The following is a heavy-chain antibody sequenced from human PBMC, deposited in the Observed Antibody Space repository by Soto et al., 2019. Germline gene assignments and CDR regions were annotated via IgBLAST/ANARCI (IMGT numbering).Heavy chain of an antibody. D-gene: IGHD5-18*01. CDR3: ARDTGPNGYNYYYFGMDV. Sequence: QVHLVESGGGVVQPGRSLRLSCAASGFTFSNYAMHWVRQAPGKGLEWVAVISYDGSDKYNANPVKGRFTISRDNSKNTLYLQMNSLRAEDTAVYYCARDTGPNGYNYYYFGMDVWGQGTTVTVSS. CDR1: GFTFSNYA. CDR2: ISYDGSDK. J-gene: IGHJ6*02. V-gene: IGHV3-30-3*01.